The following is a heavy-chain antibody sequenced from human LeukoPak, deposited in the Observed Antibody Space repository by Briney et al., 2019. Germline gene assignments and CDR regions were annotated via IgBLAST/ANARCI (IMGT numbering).Heavy chain of an antibody. CDR1: GFTFSNYA. J-gene: IGHJ4*02. Sequence: GGSLRLSCAASGFTFSNYAMNWVRQAPGKGLEWVSAISGSGGGTYYTDSVKGRFTISRDNFKNALYLQMSSLGAEDTALYYCAKAKGRTGEFDYWGQGTLVTVSS. D-gene: IGHD7-27*01. V-gene: IGHV3-23*01. CDR2: ISGSGGGT. CDR3: AKAKGRTGEFDY.